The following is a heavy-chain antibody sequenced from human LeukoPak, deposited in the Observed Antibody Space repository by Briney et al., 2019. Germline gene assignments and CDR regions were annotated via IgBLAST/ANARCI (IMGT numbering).Heavy chain of an antibody. CDR1: GFTVSSSY. V-gene: IGHV3-66*01. CDR3: ARDLEAANTYYFDY. J-gene: IGHJ4*02. D-gene: IGHD6-13*01. CDR2: ISSASTT. Sequence: QPGGSLRLSCAASGFTVSSSYMSWVRQAPGKGLEWVSIISSASTTYYADSVKGRFTISRDNSKNTVYLQVNSLRDEDTAVYYCARDLEAANTYYFDYWGQGTMVTVSS.